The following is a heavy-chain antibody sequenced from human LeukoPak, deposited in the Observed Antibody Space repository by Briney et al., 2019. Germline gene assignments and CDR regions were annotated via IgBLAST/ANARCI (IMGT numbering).Heavy chain of an antibody. D-gene: IGHD6-13*01. CDR3: ARGGHDETTWYN. Sequence: GGSLRLSCPASGFNFSDFCMSWVRQAPGKGLEWVANIKQDGSIKYYVDSVRGRFTISRDNAKNPLYLQMNSLRPEDTALYYCARGGHDETTWYNWGQGTLVTVSS. CDR1: GFNFSDFC. CDR2: IKQDGSIK. J-gene: IGHJ4*02. V-gene: IGHV3-7*01.